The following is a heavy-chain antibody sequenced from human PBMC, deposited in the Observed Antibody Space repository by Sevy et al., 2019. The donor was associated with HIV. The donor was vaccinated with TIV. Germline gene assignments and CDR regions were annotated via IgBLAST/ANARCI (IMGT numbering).Heavy chain of an antibody. D-gene: IGHD2-2*01. V-gene: IGHV1-8*03. CDR3: ATAECSSTSCYGSEYYYGMDV. CDR2: MNPNSGNT. CDR1: GYTFTSYD. J-gene: IGHJ6*02. Sequence: ASVKVSCKASGYTFTSYDINWVRQATGQGLEWMGWMNPNSGNTGYAQKFQGRVTITRNTSISTAYMELSSLRSEDTAVYYCATAECSSTSCYGSEYYYGMDVWGQGTTVTDSS.